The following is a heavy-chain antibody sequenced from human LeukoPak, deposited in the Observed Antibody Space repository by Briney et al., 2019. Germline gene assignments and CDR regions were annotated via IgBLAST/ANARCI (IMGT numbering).Heavy chain of an antibody. D-gene: IGHD3-3*01. CDR3: ARDLLRFLGGYYYYYYMDV. Sequence: GASVKVSCKASGYTFTSYGISWVRQAPGQGLEWMGWISAYNGNTNYAQKLQGRVTITADESTSTAYMELSSLRSEDTAVYYCARDLLRFLGGYYYYYYMDVWGKGTTVTVSS. J-gene: IGHJ6*03. V-gene: IGHV1-18*01. CDR2: ISAYNGNT. CDR1: GYTFTSYG.